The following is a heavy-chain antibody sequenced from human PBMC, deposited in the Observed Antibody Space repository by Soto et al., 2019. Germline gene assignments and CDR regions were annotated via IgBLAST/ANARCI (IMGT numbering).Heavy chain of an antibody. CDR3: ERDFYFLKVTTGPDDY. D-gene: IGHD4-17*01. Sequence: GGSLRLSCAASGFTFSSYGMHWVRQAPGKGLEWVAVIWYDGSNKYYADSVKGRFTISRDNSKNTLYLQMNSLRAEDTAVYYCERDFYFLKVTTGPDDYCGQASLVPVSS. CDR1: GFTFSSYG. CDR2: IWYDGSNK. J-gene: IGHJ4*02. V-gene: IGHV3-33*01.